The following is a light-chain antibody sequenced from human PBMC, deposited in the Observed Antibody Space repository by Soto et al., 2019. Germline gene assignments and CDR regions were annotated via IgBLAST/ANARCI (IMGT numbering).Light chain of an antibody. CDR1: SSNVGGYNY. CDR3: WSYAGRNTYV. Sequence: QSVLTQPPSASGSPGQSVSISCTGSSSNVGGYNYVSWYQQHPGKPTSLIIYEVDKRPSGVPDRFSGSTAGSTASLTVSGLQADDEADYYCWSYAGRNTYVFGPGTKVTVL. CDR2: EVD. V-gene: IGLV2-8*01. J-gene: IGLJ1*01.